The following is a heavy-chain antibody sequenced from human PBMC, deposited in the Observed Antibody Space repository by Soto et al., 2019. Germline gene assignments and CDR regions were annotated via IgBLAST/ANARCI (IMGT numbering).Heavy chain of an antibody. CDR2: IDFTSNSI. V-gene: IGHV3-11*01. Sequence: GGSLRLSCAASGFSFSDYYMSWIRQAPGKGLEWVSYIDFTSNSIYYADSVKGRFTISRDNAKNSLYLQMNSLRAEDTAVYYCARDIEPPGLLFDYWGQGTLVTGSS. CDR3: ARDIEPPGLLFDY. J-gene: IGHJ4*02. CDR1: GFSFSDYY. D-gene: IGHD6-13*01.